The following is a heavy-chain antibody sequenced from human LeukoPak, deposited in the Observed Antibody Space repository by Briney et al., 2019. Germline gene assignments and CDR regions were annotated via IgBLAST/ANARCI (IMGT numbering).Heavy chain of an antibody. V-gene: IGHV1-2*02. D-gene: IGHD3-22*01. CDR1: GYTFTDYF. CDR2: INPNSGGT. CDR3: AREYYYDSSGYSVDYYYYGMDV. J-gene: IGHJ6*02. Sequence: ASVKVSCKTSGYTFTDYFVHWVRQAPGQGLEWMGWINPNSGGTEYAQKFLGRVTMTRDTSISTAYMELSRLRSDDTAVYFCAREYYYDSSGYSVDYYYYGMDVWGQGTTVAVSS.